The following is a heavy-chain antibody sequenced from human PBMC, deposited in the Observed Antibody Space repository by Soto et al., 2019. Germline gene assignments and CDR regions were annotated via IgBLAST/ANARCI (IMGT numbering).Heavy chain of an antibody. CDR3: ARDHYDFWSGYSSTLNWFDP. CDR2: INPNSGGT. Sequence: ASVKVSCKASGYTFTGYYMHWVRQAPGKGLEWKGWINPNSGGTNYAQKFQGRVTMTRDTSISTAYMELSRLRSDDTAVYYCARDHYDFWSGYSSTLNWFDPLGQGTLVTVSS. J-gene: IGHJ5*02. V-gene: IGHV1-2*02. D-gene: IGHD3-3*01. CDR1: GYTFTGYY.